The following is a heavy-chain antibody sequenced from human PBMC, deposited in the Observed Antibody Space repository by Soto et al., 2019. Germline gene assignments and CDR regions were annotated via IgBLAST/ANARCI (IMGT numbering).Heavy chain of an antibody. CDR1: GFTFSSYA. V-gene: IGHV3-23*01. CDR2: ISGSGGST. J-gene: IGHJ3*02. D-gene: IGHD3-22*01. Sequence: GGSLRLSCAASGFTFSSYATSWVRQAPGKGLEWVSAISGSGGSTYYADSVKGRFTISRDNSKNTLYLQMNSLRAEDTAVYYCAKVIWVVVDAFDIWGQGTMVTVSS. CDR3: AKVIWVVVDAFDI.